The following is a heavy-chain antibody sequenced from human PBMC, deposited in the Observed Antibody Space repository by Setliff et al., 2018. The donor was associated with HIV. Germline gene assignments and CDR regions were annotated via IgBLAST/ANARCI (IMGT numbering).Heavy chain of an antibody. CDR3: AGGRFVVAGAIVYYYYMEF. J-gene: IGHJ6*03. CDR1: GGSISIGGYY. D-gene: IGHD2-21*01. CDR2: IGQNGNT. V-gene: IGHV4-61*05. Sequence: SETLSLTCTVSGGSISIGGYYWGWIRQHPGKGLEWIAEIGQNGNTKYNPSLKIRLSASTEKSKSQLSLRVTSLTGADAAVYYCAGGRFVVAGAIVYYYYMEFWGKGTTVTVSS.